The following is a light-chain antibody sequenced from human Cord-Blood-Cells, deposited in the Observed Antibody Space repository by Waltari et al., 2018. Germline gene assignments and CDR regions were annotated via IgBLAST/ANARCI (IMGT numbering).Light chain of an antibody. CDR1: QGIRND. V-gene: IGKV1-6*01. Sequence: AIQMTQSPSSLSASVGDRVTITCRASQGIRNDLGWYQQKPGKAPKLLIYAASSLQSGVPSRFSGSGSGTDFALAISSLQPEDFATYYCLQDYNYPPTFGQGTKVEIK. J-gene: IGKJ1*01. CDR2: AAS. CDR3: LQDYNYPPT.